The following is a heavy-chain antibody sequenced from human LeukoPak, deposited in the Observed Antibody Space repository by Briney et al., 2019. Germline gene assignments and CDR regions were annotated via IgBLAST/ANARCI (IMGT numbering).Heavy chain of an antibody. Sequence: GGSLRLSCAASGFTFSSYAMSWVRQAPGKGLEWVSAISGSGGSTYYADSVKGRFTISGDNSKNTLYLQMNSLRAGDTAVYYCASSAPYYYYYYYMDVWGKGTTVTVSS. V-gene: IGHV3-23*01. CDR3: ASSAPYYYYYYYMDV. CDR1: GFTFSSYA. D-gene: IGHD3-10*01. J-gene: IGHJ6*03. CDR2: ISGSGGST.